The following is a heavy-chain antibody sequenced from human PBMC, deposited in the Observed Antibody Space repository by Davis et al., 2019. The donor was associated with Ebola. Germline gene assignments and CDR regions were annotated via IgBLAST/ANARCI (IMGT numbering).Heavy chain of an antibody. V-gene: IGHV1-69*13. D-gene: IGHD2-2*02. Sequence: SVKVSCKASGGTFSSYAISWVRQAPGQGLEWMGGIIPIFGTANYAQKFQGRVTITADESTSTAYMELSSLRSEDTAVYYCAGGYCSSTSCYTGYYYYGMDVWGQGTTVTVSS. CDR3: AGGYCSSTSCYTGYYYYGMDV. J-gene: IGHJ6*02. CDR1: GGTFSSYA. CDR2: IIPIFGTA.